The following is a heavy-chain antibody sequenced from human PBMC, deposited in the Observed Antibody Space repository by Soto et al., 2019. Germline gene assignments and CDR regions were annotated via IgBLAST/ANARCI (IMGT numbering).Heavy chain of an antibody. D-gene: IGHD2-21*02. CDR3: VRARGNDWYSDY. Sequence: EVQLVESGGGLVRPGGSLRLSCTASGFSFSDYSFNWVRQAPGKGLEWVSSITHTGTTAYYADSVTGRFTISKDSADTSLIPHMTRLRAEYTAVNHCVRARGNDWYSDYWGQGTLVSVPS. J-gene: IGHJ4*02. CDR2: ITHTGTTA. V-gene: IGHV3-21*02. CDR1: GFSFSDYS.